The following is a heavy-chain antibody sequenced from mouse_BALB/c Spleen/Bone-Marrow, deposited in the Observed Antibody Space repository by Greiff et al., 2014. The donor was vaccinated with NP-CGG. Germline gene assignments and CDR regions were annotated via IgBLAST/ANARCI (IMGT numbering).Heavy chain of an antibody. J-gene: IGHJ3*01. CDR2: IDPANGNT. CDR3: ATGFAY. CDR1: GFNIKDTY. Sequence: VQLQQSGAELVKPGASVRLSCTASGFNIKDTYMHWVKQRPEQGLEWIGRIDPANGNTKYDPKFQGKATITADTSSNTAYLQLSSLTSEDTAVYYCATGFAYWGQGTLVTVSA. V-gene: IGHV14-3*02.